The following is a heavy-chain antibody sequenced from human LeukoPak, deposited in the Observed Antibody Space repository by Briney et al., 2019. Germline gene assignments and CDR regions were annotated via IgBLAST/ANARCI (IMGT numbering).Heavy chain of an antibody. D-gene: IGHD1-26*01. CDR2: ISYDGTNG. J-gene: IGHJ4*02. CDR1: GFTFSSYS. Sequence: GGSLRLSCAASGFTFSSYSMNWVRQAPGRGLEWVTVISYDGTNGYYAGFVKGRFTISRDNSQNTLYVQMSSLRPEDTAVYYCVREVTSGSFDYWGQGTLVTVSS. CDR3: VREVTSGSFDY. V-gene: IGHV3-30*03.